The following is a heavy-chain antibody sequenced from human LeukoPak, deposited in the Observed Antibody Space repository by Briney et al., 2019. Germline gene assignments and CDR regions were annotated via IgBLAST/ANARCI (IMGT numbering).Heavy chain of an antibody. CDR2: IRQDGDTK. D-gene: IGHD6-13*01. V-gene: IGHV3-7*03. CDR3: ARSLPYGTTWYGRSDF. CDR1: GFPFNAYW. J-gene: IGHJ4*02. Sequence: GGSLRLSCAASGFPFNAYWITWVRQAPGKGLEWVAHIRQDGDTKYYVDSVKGRFTISRDNAMNSLYLQMNSLRAEDTAIYYRARSLPYGTTWYGRSDFWGQGTLVTVSS.